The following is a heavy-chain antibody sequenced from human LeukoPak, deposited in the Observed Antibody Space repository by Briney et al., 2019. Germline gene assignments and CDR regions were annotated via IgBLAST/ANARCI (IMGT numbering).Heavy chain of an antibody. Sequence: SETLSLTCSVSGVSISAYYWSWIRQPAGKGLEWIGRIYPGESIYASENTNYNPSPKSRVTISVDTSKNQFSLKLSSVTAADTAVYYCARRVSSGYYDILTGYYGVRTEFDIWGQGTMVTVSS. CDR1: GVSISAYY. V-gene: IGHV4-4*07. D-gene: IGHD3-9*01. J-gene: IGHJ3*02. CDR2: IYPGESIYASENT. CDR3: ARRVSSGYYDILTGYYGVRTEFDI.